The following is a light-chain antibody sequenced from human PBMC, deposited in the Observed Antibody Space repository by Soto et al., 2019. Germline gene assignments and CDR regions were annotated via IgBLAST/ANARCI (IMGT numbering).Light chain of an antibody. V-gene: IGKV1-39*01. CDR1: QDIRNY. J-gene: IGKJ5*01. Sequence: QIAQSPSSPSAFVRGRVTISSRASQDIRNYLGWYQQKPGKAPQLLIYGASSLQSGVPSRFAGSGSGTDFTLTISSLQPEDFATYYCQQSFSTPTFGQGTRLEIK. CDR3: QQSFSTPT. CDR2: GAS.